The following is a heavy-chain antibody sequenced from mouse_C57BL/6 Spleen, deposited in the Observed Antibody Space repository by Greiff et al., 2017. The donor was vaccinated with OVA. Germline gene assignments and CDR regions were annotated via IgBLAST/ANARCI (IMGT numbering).Heavy chain of an antibody. Sequence: QVQLQQPGAELVKPGASVKISCKASGYAFSSYWMNWVKQRPGKGLEWIGQIYPGDGDTNYNGKFKGKATLTADKSSSTAYMQLSSLTSEDSAVYVCAAYNGRSDVEAWFADWGKGTPVTVSA. J-gene: IGHJ3*01. CDR3: AAYNGRSDVEAWFAD. D-gene: IGHD1-1*01. CDR1: GYAFSSYW. V-gene: IGHV1-80*01. CDR2: IYPGDGDT.